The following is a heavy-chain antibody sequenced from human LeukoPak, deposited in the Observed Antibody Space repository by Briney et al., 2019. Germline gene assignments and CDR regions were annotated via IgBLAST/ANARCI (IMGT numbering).Heavy chain of an antibody. J-gene: IGHJ6*03. Sequence: SETLSLTCTVSGGSMSSSSYYWGWIGQPPGKGLEWIGSMYYSGSTYYNPSLKSRVTISVDTSKNQFSLKLSSVTAADTAVYFCARHVYSSSWIYYYYYMDVWGKGTTVTVSS. CDR2: MYYSGST. D-gene: IGHD6-13*01. V-gene: IGHV4-39*01. CDR1: GGSMSSSSYY. CDR3: ARHVYSSSWIYYYYYMDV.